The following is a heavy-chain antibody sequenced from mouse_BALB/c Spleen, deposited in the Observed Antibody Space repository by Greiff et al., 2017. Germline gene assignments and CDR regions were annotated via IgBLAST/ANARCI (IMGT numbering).Heavy chain of an antibody. CDR1: GFTFSSYT. V-gene: IGHV5-6-4*01. D-gene: IGHD3-1*01. CDR2: ISSGGSYT. J-gene: IGHJ2*01. Sequence: EVKLVESGGGLVKPGGSLKLSCAASGFTFSSYTMSWVRQTPEKRLEWVATISSGGSYTYYPDSVKGRFTISRDNAKNTLYLQMSSLKSEDTAMYYCTRDSSGYSWFAYWGQGTTLTVSS. CDR3: TRDSSGYSWFAY.